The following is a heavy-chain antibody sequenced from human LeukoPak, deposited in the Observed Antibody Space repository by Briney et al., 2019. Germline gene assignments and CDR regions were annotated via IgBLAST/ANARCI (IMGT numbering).Heavy chain of an antibody. D-gene: IGHD6-19*01. V-gene: IGHV3-23*01. CDR2: ISGSGGNT. CDR3: AKYSPPAVAGTAADY. CDR1: GFTFRSYA. J-gene: IGHJ4*02. Sequence: GGSLRLSCAASGFTFRSYAMSWVRQAPGKGLEWVSVISGSGGNTYYADSVKGRFTISRDNSKNTLYLQMNTLRAEDTAVYYCAKYSPPAVAGTAADYWGQGTLVTVSS.